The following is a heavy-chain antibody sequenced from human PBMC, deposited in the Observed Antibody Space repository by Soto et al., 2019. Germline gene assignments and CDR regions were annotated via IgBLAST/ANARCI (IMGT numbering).Heavy chain of an antibody. CDR1: GFTFSSYS. V-gene: IGHV3-21*01. J-gene: IGHJ6*02. CDR3: VRAGDYSDYYYYGMDV. CDR2: ISSSSSYI. D-gene: IGHD4-17*01. Sequence: VGSLRLSCAASGFTFSSYSMNWVCQAPGKGLEWVSSISSSSSYIYYADSVKGRFTISRDNAKNSLYLQMNSLRAEDTAVYYCVRAGDYSDYYYYGMDVWGQGTTVTVSS.